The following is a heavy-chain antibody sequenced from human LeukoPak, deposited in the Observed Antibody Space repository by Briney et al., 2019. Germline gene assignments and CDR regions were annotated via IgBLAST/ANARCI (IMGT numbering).Heavy chain of an antibody. CDR1: GFTFSSYA. CDR3: ARAPLTDYYGSGSFDY. J-gene: IGHJ4*02. V-gene: IGHV3-30-3*01. Sequence: GRSLRLSCAASGFTFSSYAMHWVRQAPGKGLEWVAVISYDGSNKYYADSVKGRFTISRDNSKNTLYLQMNSLRAEDTAVYYCARAPLTDYYGSGSFDYWGQGTLVTVSS. CDR2: ISYDGSNK. D-gene: IGHD3-10*01.